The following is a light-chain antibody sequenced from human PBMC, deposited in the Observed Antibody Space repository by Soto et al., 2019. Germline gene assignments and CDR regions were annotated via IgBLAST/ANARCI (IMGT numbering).Light chain of an antibody. CDR1: QSISSH. J-gene: IGKJ1*01. V-gene: IGKV3-15*01. CDR2: AAS. Sequence: EMVMTQSPATLSVSPGETATRSCRASQSISSHLAWYQQKPGQTPSLLIYAASTRATGIPARFSGSGSGTEFTLTISGLQSEDSAVYYCQQYSYWWAFGQGTKVEIK. CDR3: QQYSYWWA.